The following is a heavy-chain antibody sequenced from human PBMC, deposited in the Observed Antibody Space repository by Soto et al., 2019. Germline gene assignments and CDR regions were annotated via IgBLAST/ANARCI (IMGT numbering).Heavy chain of an antibody. CDR1: GFTFSSYG. CDR3: AKAGHYYDRSYYFDY. V-gene: IGHV3-30*18. CDR2: ISYDGSNK. Sequence: QVQLVESGGGVVQPGRSLRLSCAASGFTFSSYGMNWVRQAPGQGLEWVAVISYDGSNKYYADSVKGRFTISRDNSKNTLYLQMNSLRAEDTAVYYCAKAGHYYDRSYYFDYWGQGTLVTVSS. J-gene: IGHJ4*02. D-gene: IGHD3-22*01.